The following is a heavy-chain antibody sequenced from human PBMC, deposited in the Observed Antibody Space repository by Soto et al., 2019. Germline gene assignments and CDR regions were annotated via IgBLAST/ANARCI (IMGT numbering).Heavy chain of an antibody. D-gene: IGHD3-10*01. CDR1: GFTFSSYA. CDR3: AKMHHYYGSGSYYKSPPFHY. Sequence: GGSLRLSCAASGFTFSSYAMSWVRQAPGKGLEWVSAISGSGGSTYYADSVKGRFTISRDNSKNTLYLQMNSLRAEDTAVYYCAKMHHYYGSGSYYKSPPFHYWGQGTRVTVAS. CDR2: ISGSGGST. V-gene: IGHV3-23*01. J-gene: IGHJ4*02.